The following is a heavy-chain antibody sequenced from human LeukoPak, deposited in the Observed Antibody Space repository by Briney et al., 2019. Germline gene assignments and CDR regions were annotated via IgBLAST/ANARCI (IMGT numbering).Heavy chain of an antibody. D-gene: IGHD3-22*01. V-gene: IGHV1-2*02. CDR3: ATVGLGNSITMRGFWAFDI. J-gene: IGHJ3*02. CDR1: GYTFTCYY. Sequence: ASVKVSCKASGYTFTCYYMHWVRQAPGQGLEWMGWINPNSGGTNYAQKFQGRVTMTRDTSISTAYMELSSLRSEDTAVYYCATVGLGNSITMRGFWAFDIWGQGTMVTVSS. CDR2: INPNSGGT.